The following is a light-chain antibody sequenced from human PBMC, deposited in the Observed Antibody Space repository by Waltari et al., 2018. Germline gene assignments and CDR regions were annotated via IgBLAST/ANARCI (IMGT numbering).Light chain of an antibody. CDR3: SSYTTSNAPGV. J-gene: IGLJ1*01. V-gene: IGLV2-14*01. CDR2: EVS. CDR1: ASDVGPYHF. Sequence: QSALTQPASVPGSPGQSITISFTGTASDVGPYHFVSWYRQHPGKAPHLIIYEVSERPPGISDRFSGSKSDNTASLTISGLQADDEAVYYCSSYTTSNAPGVFGTGTKVTVL.